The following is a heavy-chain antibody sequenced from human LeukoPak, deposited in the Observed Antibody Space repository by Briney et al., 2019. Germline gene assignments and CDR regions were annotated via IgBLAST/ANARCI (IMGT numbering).Heavy chain of an antibody. D-gene: IGHD3-22*01. CDR3: ANDLLDSSELIPFDY. J-gene: IGHJ4*02. CDR1: GFTFSSYG. CDR2: ISYDGSNK. Sequence: GGSLRLSCAASGFTFSSYGMHWVRQAPGKGLEWVAVISYDGSNKYYADSVKGRFTISRDNSKNTLYLQMNSLRAEDTAVYYCANDLLDSSELIPFDYWGQGTLVTVSS. V-gene: IGHV3-30*18.